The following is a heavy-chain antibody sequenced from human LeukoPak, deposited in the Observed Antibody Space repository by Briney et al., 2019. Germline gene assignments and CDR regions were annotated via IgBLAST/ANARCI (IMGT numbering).Heavy chain of an antibody. V-gene: IGHV1-18*04. D-gene: IGHD3-10*01. CDR1: GYTFTTYG. Sequence: ASVTVSCTTSGYTFTTYGISWVRQGPGQGLEWMGWISGFNGNTKYAQKVQGRVTMTTDTSATTAYMEVRSLRSDDTAVYYCARDRDRMVQGVTALFDYWGQGTLVTVSS. CDR3: ARDRDRMVQGVTALFDY. J-gene: IGHJ4*02. CDR2: ISGFNGNT.